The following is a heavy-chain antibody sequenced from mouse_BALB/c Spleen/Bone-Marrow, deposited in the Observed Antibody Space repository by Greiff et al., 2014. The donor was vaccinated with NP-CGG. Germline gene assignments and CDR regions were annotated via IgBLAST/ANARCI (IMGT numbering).Heavy chain of an antibody. J-gene: IGHJ2*01. CDR3: ARYYYGFLDY. D-gene: IGHD1-2*01. V-gene: IGHV2-9*02. Sequence: VHLVESGPGLVAPSQSLPITCNVSGFSLTSYGVRWVRQPPGKGLEWLGVIWAGGSTNYNSTLMSRLTISKDNSKSQVFSKMNSLQTDDTAMYYCARYYYGFLDYWGQGTTLTVSS. CDR1: GFSLTSYG. CDR2: IWAGGST.